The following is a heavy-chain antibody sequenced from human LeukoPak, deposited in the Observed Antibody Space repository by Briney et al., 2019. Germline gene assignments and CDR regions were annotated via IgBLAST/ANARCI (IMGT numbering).Heavy chain of an antibody. D-gene: IGHD3-10*01. CDR1: GFTFSNYA. Sequence: GGSLRLSCAASGFTFSNYAMHWVRQAPGKGLEWVSLISSGGTYEYYADSVKGRFTISRDSSKSTLYLQLNSLRAEDTAVYYCARDSTYYYDSGSSGPHYFDNWGQGTLVTVSS. V-gene: IGHV3-30*01. CDR2: ISSGGTYE. CDR3: ARDSTYYYDSGSSGPHYFDN. J-gene: IGHJ4*02.